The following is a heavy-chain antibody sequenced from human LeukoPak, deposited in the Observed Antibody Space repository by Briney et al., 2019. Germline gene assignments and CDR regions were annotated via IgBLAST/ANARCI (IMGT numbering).Heavy chain of an antibody. J-gene: IGHJ4*02. CDR3: AKWGDYDVLTGYYVSDY. CDR1: GFTFSNYT. D-gene: IGHD3-9*01. V-gene: IGHV3-23*01. CDR2: ITGSGSGI. Sequence: GGSLRLSCAASGFTFSNYTMSWVRQAPGKGLEWVSAITGSGSGIYYADSMKSRFTISRDNSKNTLYLQINSLRAEDTAVYHCAKWGDYDVLTGYYVSDYWGQGTLVTVSS.